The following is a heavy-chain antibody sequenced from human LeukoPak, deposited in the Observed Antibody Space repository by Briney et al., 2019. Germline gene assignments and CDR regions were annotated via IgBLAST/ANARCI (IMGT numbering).Heavy chain of an antibody. V-gene: IGHV3-7*03. D-gene: IGHD2-2*01. CDR2: IKQDGSEK. CDR3: ARDRGYCSSTSCLPYYYYGMDV. CDR1: GFTFGSYW. J-gene: IGHJ6*04. Sequence: GGSLRLSCAASGFTFGSYWMSWVRQAPGKGLEWVANIKQDGSEKYYVDSVKGRFTISRDNAKNSLYLQMNSLRAEDTAVYYCARDRGYCSSTSCLPYYYYGMDVWGKGTTVTVSS.